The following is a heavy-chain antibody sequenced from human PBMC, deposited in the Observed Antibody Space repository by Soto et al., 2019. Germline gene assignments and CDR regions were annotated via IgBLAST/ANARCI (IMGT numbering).Heavy chain of an antibody. V-gene: IGHV3-11*04. CDR2: LSSSGSTI. CDR3: ARVMVFYRGFDP. D-gene: IGHD2-8*01. CDR1: GFTFTDYY. J-gene: IGHJ5*02. Sequence: QVQLVASGRGLVKPGGSLRLSCAASGFTFTDYYMSWIRQAPGKGLEWVSYLSSSGSTIYYADSVKGRFTNSRDNAKNSLNLQMHSLRAEDTAVYYGARVMVFYRGFDPWGQGDLVTVSS.